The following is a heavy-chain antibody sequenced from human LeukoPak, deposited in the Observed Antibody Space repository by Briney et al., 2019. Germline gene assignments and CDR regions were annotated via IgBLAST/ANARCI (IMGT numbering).Heavy chain of an antibody. V-gene: IGHV1-2*02. CDR1: GYTFTGYY. CDR2: INPNSGGT. D-gene: IGHD4-23*01. J-gene: IGHJ6*03. Sequence: ASVKVSCKASGYTFTGYYMHWVRQAPGQGREWMGWINPNSGGTNYAQKFQGRVTMTRDTSISTAYMELSRLRSDDTAVYYCARVMGLRGPYGGTDYYYYYMDVWGKGTTVTVSS. CDR3: ARVMGLRGPYGGTDYYYYYMDV.